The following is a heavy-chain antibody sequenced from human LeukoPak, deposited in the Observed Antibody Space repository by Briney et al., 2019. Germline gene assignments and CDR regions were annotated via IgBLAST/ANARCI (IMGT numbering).Heavy chain of an antibody. CDR1: GFIFSNYW. D-gene: IGHD6-13*01. Sequence: AGGSLRLSCAAAGFIFSNYWMHWVRQAPGKGLVWVSGISPDGTIATYAGSVKGRFTISRDNAKNTLYLQMNSLRAEDTAVYYCAKISSSWSSFDYWGQGTLVTVSS. V-gene: IGHV3-74*01. CDR3: AKISSSWSSFDY. CDR2: ISPDGTIA. J-gene: IGHJ4*02.